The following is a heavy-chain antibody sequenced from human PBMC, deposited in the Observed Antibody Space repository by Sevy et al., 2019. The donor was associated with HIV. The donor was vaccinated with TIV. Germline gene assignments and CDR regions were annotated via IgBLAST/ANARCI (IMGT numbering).Heavy chain of an antibody. CDR1: GSTLTKLS. D-gene: IGHD3-22*01. Sequence: ASVKVSCKVSGSTLTKLSMHWVRQAPGKGLEWMGRFDPEDGETIYAQKFQGRVTMTEDTSTDIDYMEVRSLRSEDTAVYFCASAREYYEDNSGYLDYWGQGTLVTVSS. J-gene: IGHJ4*02. CDR2: FDPEDGET. V-gene: IGHV1-24*01. CDR3: ASAREYYEDNSGYLDY.